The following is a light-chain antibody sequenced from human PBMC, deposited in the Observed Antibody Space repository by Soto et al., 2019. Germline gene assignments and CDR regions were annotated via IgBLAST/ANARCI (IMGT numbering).Light chain of an antibody. CDR2: YNN. Sequence: QSVLTQPPSASETPGQTVSISCSGSNSNIASNTVNWYQHLPGTAPKLLIYYNNQRPSGVPDRFSGSKSGTSASLAISGLQSEDESYYYCAAWDDTLKRYVFGSGTKVTGL. CDR1: NSNIASNT. J-gene: IGLJ1*01. CDR3: AAWDDTLKRYV. V-gene: IGLV1-44*01.